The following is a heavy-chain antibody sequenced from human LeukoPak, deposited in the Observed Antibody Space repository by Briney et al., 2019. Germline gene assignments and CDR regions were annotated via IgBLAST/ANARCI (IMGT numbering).Heavy chain of an antibody. Sequence: PSETLSLTCTVSGGSIGSSSYYWGWIRQPPGKGLEWIGTIYYSGSTYYNPSLKSRVTISVDTSKNQFSLKLSSVTAADTAVYYCAREGWGYYFDFWGQGTLVTVSS. D-gene: IGHD7-27*01. J-gene: IGHJ4*02. V-gene: IGHV4-39*07. CDR2: IYYSGST. CDR1: GGSIGSSSYY. CDR3: AREGWGYYFDF.